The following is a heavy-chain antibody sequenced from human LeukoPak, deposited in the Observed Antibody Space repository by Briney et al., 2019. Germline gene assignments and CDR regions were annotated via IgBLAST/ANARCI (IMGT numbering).Heavy chain of an antibody. CDR3: ASTHVDTAMEFDY. V-gene: IGHV5-51*01. CDR1: GYSFTNYW. Sequence: GESLKISCKGSGYSFTNYWIGWVRQMAGKGLEWMGSIYPGDSDIRYSPSFQGQVTISADKSISTAYLQWSSLKASDTAMYYCASTHVDTAMEFDYWGQGTLVTVSS. CDR2: IYPGDSDI. D-gene: IGHD5-18*01. J-gene: IGHJ4*02.